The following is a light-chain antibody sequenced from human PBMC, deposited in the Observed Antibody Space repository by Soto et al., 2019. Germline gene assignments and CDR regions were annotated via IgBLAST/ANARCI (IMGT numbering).Light chain of an antibody. CDR2: DAS. CDR3: QQYDNLPLT. V-gene: IGKV1-33*01. CDR1: QDISNY. Sequence: DIQMTQSPSSLSASVGDRVTITLQASQDISNYLNWYQQKPGKAPKLLIYDASNLETGVPSRFSGSGSGTEFTFNISSLQPEDIATYYCQQYDNLPLTFGGGTKVEIK. J-gene: IGKJ4*01.